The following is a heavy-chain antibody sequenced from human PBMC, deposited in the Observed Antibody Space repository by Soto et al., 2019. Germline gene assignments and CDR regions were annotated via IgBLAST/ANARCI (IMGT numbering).Heavy chain of an antibody. Sequence: QVQLVQSGAEVKKPGASVKVSCKASGYTFTSYAMHWVRQAPGQRLEWMGWMNAGSGNTKYSQKFQGRVTITRDTSASTAYMELSSLRSEDTAVYYCARGMYTIDYWGQGTLVTVSS. CDR1: GYTFTSYA. V-gene: IGHV1-3*01. J-gene: IGHJ4*02. D-gene: IGHD1-1*01. CDR3: ARGMYTIDY. CDR2: MNAGSGNT.